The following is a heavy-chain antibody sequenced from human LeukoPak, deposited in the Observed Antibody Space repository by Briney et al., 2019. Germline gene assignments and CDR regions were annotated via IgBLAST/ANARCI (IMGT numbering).Heavy chain of an antibody. V-gene: IGHV3-66*01. CDR3: TRTYGDYDYYYGMDV. D-gene: IGHD4-17*01. J-gene: IGHJ6*02. CDR1: GFIVNDNY. Sequence: GGSLRLSCAASGFIVNDNYMAWVRQAPGKGLEWVSVVNSGGSTSYAESVKDRFTIYRDNSKNTLFLQMNSLRAEDTALYYCTRTYGDYDYYYGMDVWGQGTTVTVSS. CDR2: VNSGGST.